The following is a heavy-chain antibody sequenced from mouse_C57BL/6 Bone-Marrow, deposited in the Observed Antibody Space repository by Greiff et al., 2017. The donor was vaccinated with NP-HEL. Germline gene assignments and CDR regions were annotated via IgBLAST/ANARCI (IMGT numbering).Heavy chain of an antibody. CDR3: TRDRPGYGYFDY. CDR2: ISSGGDYI. Sequence: EVHLVESGEGLVKPGGSLKLSCAASGFTFSSYAMSWVRQTPEKRLEWVAYISSGGDYIYYADTVKGRFTISRDTARNTLYLQMSSLKSEDTAMYYCTRDRPGYGYFDYWGQGTTLTVSS. CDR1: GFTFSSYA. V-gene: IGHV5-9-1*02. J-gene: IGHJ2*01. D-gene: IGHD1-2*01.